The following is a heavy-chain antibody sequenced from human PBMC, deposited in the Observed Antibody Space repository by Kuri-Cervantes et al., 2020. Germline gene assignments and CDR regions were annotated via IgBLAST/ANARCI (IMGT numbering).Heavy chain of an antibody. V-gene: IGHV4-39*01. CDR3: ARARDIGYCSGGSCYYFDY. CDR1: GGSISSSSYY. CDR2: IYYSGST. D-gene: IGHD2-15*01. Sequence: GSLRLSCTVSGGSISSSSYYWGWIRQPPGKGLEWIGSIYYSGSTYYKPSLKSRVTISVDTSKNQFSLKLGSVTAADTAVYYCARARDIGYCSGGSCYYFDYWGQGTLVTVSS. J-gene: IGHJ4*02.